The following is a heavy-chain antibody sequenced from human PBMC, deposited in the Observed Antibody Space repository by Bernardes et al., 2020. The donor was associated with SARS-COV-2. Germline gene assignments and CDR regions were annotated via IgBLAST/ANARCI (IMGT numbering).Heavy chain of an antibody. CDR3: AKIHNDFTIFGANWFDP. Sequence: GGSLRLSCAASGFTFSSYAMSWVRQAPGKGLEWVSAISGSGGSTYYADSVKGRFTISRDNSKNTLYLQMNSLRAEDTAVYYCAKIHNDFTIFGANWFDPWGQGTLVTVSS. CDR2: ISGSGGST. CDR1: GFTFSSYA. V-gene: IGHV3-23*01. D-gene: IGHD3-3*01. J-gene: IGHJ5*02.